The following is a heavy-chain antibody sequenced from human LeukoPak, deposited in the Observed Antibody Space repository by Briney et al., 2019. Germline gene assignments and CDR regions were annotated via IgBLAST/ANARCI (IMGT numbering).Heavy chain of an antibody. J-gene: IGHJ4*02. Sequence: PGRSLRLSCAASGFTFSTYAMSWVRQAPGKGLEWVSGISGSGGSTYYADSVKGRFTISRDNAKNTLYLQMSSLRAEDTAVYYCARSYYGSGSYSQSDYWGQGTLVTVSS. CDR1: GFTFSTYA. V-gene: IGHV3-23*01. CDR2: ISGSGGST. CDR3: ARSYYGSGSYSQSDY. D-gene: IGHD3-10*01.